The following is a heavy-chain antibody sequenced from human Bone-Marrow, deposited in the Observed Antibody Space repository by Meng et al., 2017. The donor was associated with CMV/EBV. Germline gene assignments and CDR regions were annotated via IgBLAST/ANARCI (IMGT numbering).Heavy chain of an antibody. D-gene: IGHD2-21*02. CDR1: GYTFGSTG. V-gene: IGHV1-18*01. Sequence: SGYTFGSTGISWVRQAPGQGLEWMGWISPDSGKAHYTQKLQDRVTMTTDTSTNTAYMELRSLRSDDTAVYYCARLKQCTRGDCFSVDYWGQGTLVTVSS. J-gene: IGHJ4*02. CDR2: ISPDSGKA. CDR3: ARLKQCTRGDCFSVDY.